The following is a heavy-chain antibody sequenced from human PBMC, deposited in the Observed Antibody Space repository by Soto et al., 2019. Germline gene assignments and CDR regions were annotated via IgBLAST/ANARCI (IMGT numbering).Heavy chain of an antibody. CDR2: IYYSGST. V-gene: IGHV4-59*01. D-gene: IGHD6-6*01. CDR1: GGSISSYY. CDR3: ARAAARSSWFDP. Sequence: SETLSLTCTVSGGSISSYYWSWIRQPPGKGLEGIGYIYYSGSTNYNPSLKSRVTISVDPSKHQSSLKLSSVPAPHTAVYYCARAAARSSWFDPWGQGTLVTVSS. J-gene: IGHJ5*02.